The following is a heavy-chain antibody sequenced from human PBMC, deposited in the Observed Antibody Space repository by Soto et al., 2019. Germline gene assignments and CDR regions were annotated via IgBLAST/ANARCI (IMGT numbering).Heavy chain of an antibody. V-gene: IGHV3-30*03. CDR2: ISFNGNNK. Sequence: QVQLVESGGGVVQSGVSLRLSCAASGFAFNSHGFHWVRQTPSVGLEWLALISFNGNNKFYAGSVRGRFSISRDDSRNTLFLQMDALRPEDSGVYYCARDPWKHLPLAPSADTSFHTWGQGPLVTVSS. D-gene: IGHD1-1*01. J-gene: IGHJ1*01. CDR3: ARDPWKHLPLAPSADTSFHT. CDR1: GFAFNSHG.